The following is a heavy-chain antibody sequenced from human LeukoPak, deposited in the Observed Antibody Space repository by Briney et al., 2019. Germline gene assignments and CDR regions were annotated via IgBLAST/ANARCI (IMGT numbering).Heavy chain of an antibody. V-gene: IGHV3-53*01. D-gene: IGHD5-18*01. CDR1: GFTVSSNY. CDR2: IYSGGST. J-gene: IGHJ4*02. Sequence: EGSLRLSCAASGFTVSSNYMSWVRQAPGKGLEWVSVIYSGGSTYYADSVKGRFTISRDNSKNTLYLQMNSLRAEDTAVYYCASLGYSYGDYYFDYWGQGTLVTVSS. CDR3: ASLGYSYGDYYFDY.